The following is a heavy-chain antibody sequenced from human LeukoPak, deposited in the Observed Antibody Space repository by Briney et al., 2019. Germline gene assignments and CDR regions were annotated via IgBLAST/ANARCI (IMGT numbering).Heavy chain of an antibody. V-gene: IGHV1-2*02. CDR3: ASALNSRNSSC. CDR1: GYSFTVYY. J-gene: IGHJ4*02. Sequence: ASVTVSFKASGYSFTVYYKHGVRQAPGQGGEWMGWSSPYSGGTRYAQNFQGRVTMTTDTTTSTAYMELSSLRSDDTAIYYCASALNSRNSSCWGQGTLVTVSS. CDR2: SSPYSGGT. D-gene: IGHD6-13*01.